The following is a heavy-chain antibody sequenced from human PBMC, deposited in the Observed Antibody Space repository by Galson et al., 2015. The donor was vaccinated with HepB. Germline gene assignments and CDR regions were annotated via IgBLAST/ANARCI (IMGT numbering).Heavy chain of an antibody. CDR2: INHSGST. D-gene: IGHD2-2*01. CDR3: ARRPQLPSLGWQLRGRNFTDY. V-gene: IGHV4-34*01. Sequence: SEPLSLTCAVYGGSFSGYYWSWIRQPPGKGLERIGEINHSGSTNYNPSLKSRVTISVDTSKNQFSLKLSSVTAADTAVYYCARRPQLPSLGWQLRGRNFTDYWGQGTLVTVSS. CDR1: GGSFSGYY. J-gene: IGHJ4*02.